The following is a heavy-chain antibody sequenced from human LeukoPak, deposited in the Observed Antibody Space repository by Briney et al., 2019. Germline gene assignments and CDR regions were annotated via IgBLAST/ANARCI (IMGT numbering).Heavy chain of an antibody. Sequence: PSETLSLTCTVSGGSISSHYWSWIRQPPGKGLEWIGYIYYSGSTNYNPYLKSRVTISVDTSKNQFSLKLSSVTAADTAVYYCARVVLDYYYYMDVWGKGTTVTVSS. CDR3: ARVVLDYYYYMDV. CDR2: IYYSGST. CDR1: GGSISSHY. J-gene: IGHJ6*03. V-gene: IGHV4-59*11. D-gene: IGHD6-6*01.